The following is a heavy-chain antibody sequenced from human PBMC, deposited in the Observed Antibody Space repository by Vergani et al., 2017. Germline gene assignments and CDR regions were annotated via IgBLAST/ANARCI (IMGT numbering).Heavy chain of an antibody. J-gene: IGHJ6*03. V-gene: IGHV4-59*01. CDR2: IYYSGST. Sequence: QVQLQESGPGLVKPSETLSLTCTVSGGSISSYYWSWIRQPPGKGLEWIGYIYYSGSTNYNPSLKSRVTISVDTSKNQFSLKLSSATAADTAVYYCARVYNGGSYYAKSYYYYMDVWGKGTTVTVSS. CDR1: GGSISSYY. D-gene: IGHD1-26*01. CDR3: ARVYNGGSYYAKSYYYYMDV.